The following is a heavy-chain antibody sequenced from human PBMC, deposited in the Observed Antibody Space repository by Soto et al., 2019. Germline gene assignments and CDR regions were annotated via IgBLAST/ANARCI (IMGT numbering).Heavy chain of an antibody. D-gene: IGHD3-3*01. CDR2: IYYSGST. J-gene: IGHJ6*03. V-gene: IGHV4-59*08. CDR3: ARHINLNYDFWSGHTPDYYMDV. Sequence: SETLSLTCTVSGGSISSYYWSWIRQPPGKGLEWIGYIYYSGSTNYNPSLKSRATISVDTSKNQFSLKLSSVTAADTAVYYCARHINLNYDFWSGHTPDYYMDVWGKGTTVTVSS. CDR1: GGSISSYY.